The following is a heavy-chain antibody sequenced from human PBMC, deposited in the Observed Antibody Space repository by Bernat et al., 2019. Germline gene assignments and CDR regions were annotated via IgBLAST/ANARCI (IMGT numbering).Heavy chain of an antibody. CDR1: GFTFSSYG. V-gene: IGHV3-30*18. Sequence: QVQLVESGGGVVQPGRSLRLSCAASGFTFSSYGMHWVRQAPGKGLEWVAVISYDGSNKYYADSVKGRFTISRDNSKNTLYLQMNSLRAEDTAVYYCAKEWGHPKYGRSYYYYYGMDVWGQGTTVTVSS. J-gene: IGHJ6*02. CDR3: AKEWGHPKYGRSYYYYYGMDV. D-gene: IGHD3-16*01. CDR2: ISYDGSNK.